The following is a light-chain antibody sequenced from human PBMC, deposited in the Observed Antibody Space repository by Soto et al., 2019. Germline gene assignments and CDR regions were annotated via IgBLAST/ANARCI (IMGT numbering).Light chain of an antibody. J-gene: IGKJ1*01. CDR1: QSVSSSY. Sequence: EIVLTQSPGTLSLSRGERATLSCRASQSVSSSYLAWYQQKPGQAPRLLIYGASSRATGIPDRFSGSGSGTDFTLTISRLEPEDFAVYYCQQYGLRGTAFGQGTKVDIK. CDR3: QQYGLRGTA. V-gene: IGKV3-20*01. CDR2: GAS.